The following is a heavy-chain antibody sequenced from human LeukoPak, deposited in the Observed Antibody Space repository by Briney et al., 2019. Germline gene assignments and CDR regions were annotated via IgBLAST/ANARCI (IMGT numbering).Heavy chain of an antibody. CDR2: IWYDGSNK. CDR3: ARYDRDHYYYYGMDV. J-gene: IGHJ6*02. V-gene: IGHV3-33*01. D-gene: IGHD3-22*01. Sequence: GGSLRLSCAASGFTFSSYGMHWVRQAPGKGLEWVAVIWYDGSNKYYADSVKGRFTISRDNSKNTLYLQMNSLRAEDTAVYYCARYDRDHYYYYGMDVWGQGTTVTVSS. CDR1: GFTFSSYG.